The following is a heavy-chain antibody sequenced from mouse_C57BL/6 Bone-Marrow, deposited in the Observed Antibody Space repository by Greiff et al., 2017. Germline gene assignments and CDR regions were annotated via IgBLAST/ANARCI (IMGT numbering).Heavy chain of an antibody. CDR3: ARNGDGSSCYFDY. V-gene: IGHV1-55*01. CDR1: GYTFTSYW. Sequence: QVQLQQPGAELVKPGASVKMSCKASGYTFTSYWITWVKQRPGQGLEWIGDIYPGSGSTYYNEKFKSKATLTVDTSSSTAYMQLSSLTSEDSAVYYGARNGDGSSCYFDYWGQGTTLTVSS. CDR2: IYPGSGST. D-gene: IGHD1-1*01. J-gene: IGHJ2*01.